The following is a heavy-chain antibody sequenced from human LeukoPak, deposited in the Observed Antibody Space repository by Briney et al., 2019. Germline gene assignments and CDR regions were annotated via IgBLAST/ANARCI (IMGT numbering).Heavy chain of an antibody. CDR2: ISWNSGSI. D-gene: IGHD5-24*01. CDR1: GFTFKGYA. Sequence: PGGSLRLSCAASGFTFKGYAMHWVRQAPGKGLEWVSGISWNSGSIGYADSVKGRFTISRDNAKNSLYLQMNSLRAEDTALYYCANRGDYWGQGTLVTVSS. J-gene: IGHJ4*02. CDR3: ANRGDY. V-gene: IGHV3-9*01.